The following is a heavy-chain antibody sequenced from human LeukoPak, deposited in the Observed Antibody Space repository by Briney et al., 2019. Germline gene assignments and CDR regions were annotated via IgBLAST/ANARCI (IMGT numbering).Heavy chain of an antibody. CDR2: IIPIFGTA. J-gene: IGHJ4*02. CDR1: GGTFSSYA. D-gene: IGHD6-13*01. Sequence: SVTVSCKASGGTFSSYAISWVRQAPGQGLEWMGGIIPIFGTANYAQKFQGRVTITADESTSTAYMELSSLRSEDTAVYYCASEGNSSSWYHSFDYWGQGTLVTVSS. V-gene: IGHV1-69*13. CDR3: ASEGNSSSWYHSFDY.